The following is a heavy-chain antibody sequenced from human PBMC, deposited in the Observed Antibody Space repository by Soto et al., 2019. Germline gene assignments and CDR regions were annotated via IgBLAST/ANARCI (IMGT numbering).Heavy chain of an antibody. V-gene: IGHV4-59*02. Sequence: PSETMYLTCSFSGDSVTSHYLTWIRQSPEKGLEWIGYMHYTGFSHYNPSLKSRLTISVDRSKNQFTLQLTSVTVEDTAVYYCARVPRYSFEIVQVPAVMFEDWFDPWGQGTLVTVSS. D-gene: IGHD2-2*01. CDR1: GDSVTSHY. J-gene: IGHJ5*02. CDR2: MHYTGFS. CDR3: ARVPRYSFEIVQVPAVMFEDWFDP.